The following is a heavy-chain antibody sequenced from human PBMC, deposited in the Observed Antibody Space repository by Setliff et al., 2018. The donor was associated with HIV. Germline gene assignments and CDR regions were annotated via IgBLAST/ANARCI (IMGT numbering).Heavy chain of an antibody. CDR1: GAGIISYS. CDR2: VYSSGST. Sequence: SETLSLTCTVSGAGIISYSWSWIRQPAGKGLEWIGRVYSSGSTNYNPSLRNRLTMSVDTSKKQFSLRLSSVTAADTAVYYCARGSVIVADALDIWGQGTMVTVSS. J-gene: IGHJ3*02. V-gene: IGHV4-4*07. D-gene: IGHD1-26*01. CDR3: ARGSVIVADALDI.